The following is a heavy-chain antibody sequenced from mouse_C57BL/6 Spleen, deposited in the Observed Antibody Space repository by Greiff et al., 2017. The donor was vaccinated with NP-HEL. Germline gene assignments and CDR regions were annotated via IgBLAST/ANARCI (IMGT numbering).Heavy chain of an antibody. V-gene: IGHV1-82*01. Sequence: QVQLQQSGPELVKPGASVKISCKASGYAFSSSWMNWVKQRPGKGLEWIGRIYPGDGDTNYNGMFKGKATLTADKSSSTAYMQLSSLTSEDSAVYFCARSRIYYYAMDYWGQGTSVTVSS. J-gene: IGHJ4*01. CDR1: GYAFSSSW. CDR2: IYPGDGDT. CDR3: ARSRIYYYAMDY.